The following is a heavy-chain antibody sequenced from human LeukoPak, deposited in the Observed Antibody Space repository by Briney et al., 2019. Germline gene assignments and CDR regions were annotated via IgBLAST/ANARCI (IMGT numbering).Heavy chain of an antibody. CDR2: FIPIFGRA. V-gene: IGHV1-69*13. CDR3: ASPYCTNGVCLYYYGMDV. Sequence: ASVKVSCKASGGTFSSYGISWVRQAPGQGLEWMGGFIPIFGRANYAQKFQGRVTITADESTSPAYMELSSLRSQDTAVYYCASPYCTNGVCLYYYGMDVWGQGTTVTVSS. CDR1: GGTFSSYG. D-gene: IGHD2-8*01. J-gene: IGHJ6*02.